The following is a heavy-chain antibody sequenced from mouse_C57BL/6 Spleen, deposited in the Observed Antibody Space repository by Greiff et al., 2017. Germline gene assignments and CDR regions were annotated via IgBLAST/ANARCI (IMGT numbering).Heavy chain of an antibody. Sequence: QVQLQQSGAELVKPGASVKISCKASGYAFSSYWMNWVKQRPGKGLEWIGQIYPGDGDTNYNGKFKGKATLTADKSSSTAYMQLSSLTSEDSAVYFCARFNYGSSSAWFAYWGQGTLVTVSA. D-gene: IGHD1-1*01. CDR2: IYPGDGDT. CDR1: GYAFSSYW. J-gene: IGHJ3*01. CDR3: ARFNYGSSSAWFAY. V-gene: IGHV1-80*01.